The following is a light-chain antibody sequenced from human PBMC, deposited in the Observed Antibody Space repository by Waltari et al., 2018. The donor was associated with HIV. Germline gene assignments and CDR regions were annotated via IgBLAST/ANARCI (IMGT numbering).Light chain of an antibody. CDR3: GTWDSSLNAVI. J-gene: IGLJ2*01. Sequence: QSVLTQPPSVSAAPGPKVTISCSGSSSNIRNNYVTWYQPLPGTAPKLPIYENNKRSSGIPDRFSGSKSGTSATLGITGLQTGDEADYYCGTWDSSLNAVIFGGGTKLTVL. CDR2: ENN. CDR1: SSNIRNNY. V-gene: IGLV1-51*02.